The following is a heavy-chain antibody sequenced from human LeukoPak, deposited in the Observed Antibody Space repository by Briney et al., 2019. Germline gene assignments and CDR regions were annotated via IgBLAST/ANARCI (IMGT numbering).Heavy chain of an antibody. Sequence: GGSLRLSCVVSGISLSNYAMTWVRQAPGKGLEWVSYISERGGSTTYADSVKDRFTISGDTSLNTLYLQMNNLRAEDTAVYFCAKRGVVIRGILVIGYHQEAYHYDFWGQGVLVTVSS. J-gene: IGHJ4*02. CDR2: ISERGGST. CDR1: GISLSNYA. D-gene: IGHD3-10*01. V-gene: IGHV3-23*01. CDR3: AKRGVVIRGILVIGYHQEAYHYDF.